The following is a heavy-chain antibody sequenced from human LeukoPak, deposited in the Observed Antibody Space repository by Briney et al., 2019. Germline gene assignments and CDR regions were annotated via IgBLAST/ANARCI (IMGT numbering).Heavy chain of an antibody. J-gene: IGHJ4*02. D-gene: IGHD3-22*01. V-gene: IGHV1-2*02. Sequence: GASVKVSCKASGYTFTDYYMHWVRQAPGQGLEWMGWINPNSGGTNYAQKFQGRVTMTRDTPISTAYMELSRLRSDDTAVYYCARVYYDSSSDTTFDYWGQGTLVTVSS. CDR3: ARVYYDSSSDTTFDY. CDR2: INPNSGGT. CDR1: GYTFTDYY.